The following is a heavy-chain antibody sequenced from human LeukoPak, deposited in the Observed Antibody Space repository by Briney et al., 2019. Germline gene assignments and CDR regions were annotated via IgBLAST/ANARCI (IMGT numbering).Heavy chain of an antibody. CDR2: IYSVGST. J-gene: IGHJ5*02. CDR3: ARTPPGAGNWFDP. Sequence: PGGSLRLSCAASGFTVSSNYMSWVRQAPGKGLEWVSIIYSVGSTYYADSVKGRLTISRDNSKNTLFLQMNSLRAEDTAVYYCARTPPGAGNWFDPWGQGTLVTVSS. V-gene: IGHV3-53*01. D-gene: IGHD2-15*01. CDR1: GFTVSSNY.